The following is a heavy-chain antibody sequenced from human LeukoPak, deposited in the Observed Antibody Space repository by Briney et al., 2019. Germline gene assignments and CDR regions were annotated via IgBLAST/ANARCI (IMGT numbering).Heavy chain of an antibody. CDR1: GFTLSSNY. Sequence: GGSLRLSCAASGFTLSSNYMSWVRQAPGKGLEWVSVIYSGGSTYYADSVKGRFSISRDNSKNTLYLQMNSLRAEDTAVYYCARVRLRRDAFDIWGQGTMVTVSS. J-gene: IGHJ3*02. V-gene: IGHV3-53*01. D-gene: IGHD4-17*01. CDR2: IYSGGST. CDR3: ARVRLRRDAFDI.